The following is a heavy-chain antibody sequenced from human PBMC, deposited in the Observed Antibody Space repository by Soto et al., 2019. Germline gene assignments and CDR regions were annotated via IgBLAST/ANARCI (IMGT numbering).Heavy chain of an antibody. CDR3: ARAQQLVYEYYYYYYMDV. V-gene: IGHV6-1*01. CDR1: GDSVSSNSAA. Sequence: KQSQTLSLTCAISGDSVSSNSAAWNWIRQSPSRGLEWLGRTYYRSKWYNDYAVSVKSRITINPDTSKNQFSLQLNSVTPEDTAVYYCARAQQLVYEYYYYYYMDVWGKGTTVTVSS. CDR2: TYYRSKWYN. D-gene: IGHD6-13*01. J-gene: IGHJ6*03.